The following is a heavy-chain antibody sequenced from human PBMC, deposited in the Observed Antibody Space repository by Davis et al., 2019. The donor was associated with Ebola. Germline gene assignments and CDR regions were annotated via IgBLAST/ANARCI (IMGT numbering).Heavy chain of an antibody. D-gene: IGHD3-10*01. CDR1: GGSVSSGGYY. J-gene: IGHJ5*02. CDR2: INHSGST. V-gene: IGHV4-61*08. CDR3: ARSITVLRGVVPWFDP. Sequence: MPAGSLTLSCTVSGGSVSSGGYYWNWLRQPPGKGLEWIGVINHSGSTKYNPSLKSRVTISVDTSKNQFALKLSYVTAADTEVYYCARSITVLRGVVPWFDPWGQGTLVTVSS.